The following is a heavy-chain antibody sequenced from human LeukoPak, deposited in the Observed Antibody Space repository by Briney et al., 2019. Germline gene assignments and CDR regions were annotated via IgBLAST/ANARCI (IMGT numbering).Heavy chain of an antibody. D-gene: IGHD5-18*01. CDR2: INPSGGST. CDR1: GYSFTSYY. V-gene: IGHV1-46*01. J-gene: IGHJ5*02. CDR3: AREGDVDTATWHWFDP. Sequence: ASVKVSCKASGYSFTSYYMHWVRQAPGQGLEWMGIINPSGGSTSYAQKFQGRVTMTRDTSTSTVYMELSSLRSEDTAVYYCAREGDVDTATWHWFDPWGQGTLVTVSS.